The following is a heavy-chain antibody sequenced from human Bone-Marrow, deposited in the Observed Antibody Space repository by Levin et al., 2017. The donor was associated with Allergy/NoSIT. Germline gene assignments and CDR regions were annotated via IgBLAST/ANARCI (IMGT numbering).Heavy chain of an antibody. CDR1: GFTFTRHT. CDR2: IWYDESIK. D-gene: IGHD1-14*01. Sequence: GESLKISCVASGFTFTRHTMHWVRQAPGKGLEWVALIWYDESIKYYVDSVKGRFTISRDNSKDTLYLQLNSLRAEDTAMYYCAKSFGLPSTTLHDAFDVWGQGTMVTVSS. V-gene: IGHV3-33*06. CDR3: AKSFGLPSTTLHDAFDV. J-gene: IGHJ3*01.